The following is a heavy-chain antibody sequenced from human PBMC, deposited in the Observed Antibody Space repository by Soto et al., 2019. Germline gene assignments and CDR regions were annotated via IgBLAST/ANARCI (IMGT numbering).Heavy chain of an antibody. J-gene: IGHJ4*02. V-gene: IGHV3-48*02. CDR1: GLTFSTSS. CDR2: ISSSSNTI. Sequence: EVQLVESGGGLGQPGGSLRLSCVVSGLTFSTSSMNWVRQAPGKGLEWVSYISSSSNTIYADSVKGRFTISRDNAKNSLYLQMNSLRDEDTAVYYCARVIWSGYLTSDYWGQGTLVTVSS. CDR3: ARVIWSGYLTSDY. D-gene: IGHD3-3*01.